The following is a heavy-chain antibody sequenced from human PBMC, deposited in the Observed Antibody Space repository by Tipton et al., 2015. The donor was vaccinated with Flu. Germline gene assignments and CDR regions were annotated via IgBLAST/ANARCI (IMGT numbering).Heavy chain of an antibody. Sequence: RSLRLSCTGSGFTFGDYAVNWVRQAPGKGLEWIGFIRPKVYGGTTEYAASVKGRFTISGDDSQNIAYLEMNGLRIEDTAVYYCSRGGGNRYYYGMDVWGQGTSVTVPS. V-gene: IGHV3-49*04. D-gene: IGHD4-23*01. J-gene: IGHJ6*02. CDR2: IRPKVYGGTT. CDR1: GFTFGDYA. CDR3: SRGGGNRYYYGMDV.